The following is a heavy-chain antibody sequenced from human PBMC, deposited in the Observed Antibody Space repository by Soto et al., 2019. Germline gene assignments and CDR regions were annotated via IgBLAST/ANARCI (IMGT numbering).Heavy chain of an antibody. J-gene: IGHJ6*02. CDR1: GYTFTGYY. D-gene: IGHD1-1*01. CDR2: INPNSGGT. V-gene: IGHV1-2*04. Sequence: GASVKVSCKASGYTFTGYYMHWVRQAPGQGLEWMGWINPNSGGTNYAQKFQGWVTMTRDTSISTAYMELSRLRSDDTAVYYCATSLRYIQHYYYYYGMDVWGQGTTVTVSS. CDR3: ATSLRYIQHYYYYYGMDV.